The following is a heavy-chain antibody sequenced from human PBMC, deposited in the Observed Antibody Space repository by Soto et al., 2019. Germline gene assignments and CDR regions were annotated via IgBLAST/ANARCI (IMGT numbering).Heavy chain of an antibody. D-gene: IGHD3-22*01. V-gene: IGHV4-59*08. CDR3: ARLPSPYNYDNRGHRGAHY. J-gene: IGHJ4*02. Sequence: SETLSLTCTVSGGSISSYYWSWIRQPPGKGLEWIGYIYYSGSTNYNPSLKSRVTISVDTSKNQFSLRLSSVTAADPAVYYFARLPSPYNYDNRGHRGAHYWGQETLVTFPS. CDR2: IYYSGST. CDR1: GGSISSYY.